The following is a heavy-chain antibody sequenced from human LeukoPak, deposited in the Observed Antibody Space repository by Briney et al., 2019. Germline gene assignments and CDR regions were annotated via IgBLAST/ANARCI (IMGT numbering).Heavy chain of an antibody. CDR1: GGCVSSGSYY. Sequence: SETLSLTCTVSGGCVSSGSYYWSWIRQPPGKGLEWIGYIYYSGSTNYNPSLKSRVTISVDTSKNQFSLKLSSVTAADTAVYYCARDNHDILTGYYFDYWGQGTLVTVSS. D-gene: IGHD3-9*01. J-gene: IGHJ4*02. CDR2: IYYSGST. V-gene: IGHV4-61*01. CDR3: ARDNHDILTGYYFDY.